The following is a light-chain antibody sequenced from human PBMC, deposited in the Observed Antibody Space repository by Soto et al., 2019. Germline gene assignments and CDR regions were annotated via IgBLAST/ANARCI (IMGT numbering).Light chain of an antibody. CDR2: QVT. J-gene: IGLJ1*01. V-gene: IGLV2-14*01. CDR3: SSYTDSSNYV. Sequence: LTQPASVSGSPGQSITISCTGTSSDLAIYNYVSWYQQQPGKAPKLMIYQVTNRPSGVSNRFSGSRSGNTASLTISGLQAEDEADYYCSSYTDSSNYVFETGTKVTVL. CDR1: SSDLAIYNY.